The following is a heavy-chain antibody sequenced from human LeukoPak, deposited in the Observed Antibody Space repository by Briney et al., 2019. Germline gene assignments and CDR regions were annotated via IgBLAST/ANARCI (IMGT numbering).Heavy chain of an antibody. CDR2: IIPIFGTA. CDR1: GGTFSSYA. J-gene: IGHJ4*02. Sequence: SVKVSCKASGGTFSSYAISWVRQAPGQGLEWMGGIIPIFGTANYAQKFQGRVTITTDESTSTASMEVSWLTSDDTAVYYCATGVAAAFTYWGQGTLVTVSS. V-gene: IGHV1-69*05. D-gene: IGHD3-3*01. CDR3: ATGVAAAFTY.